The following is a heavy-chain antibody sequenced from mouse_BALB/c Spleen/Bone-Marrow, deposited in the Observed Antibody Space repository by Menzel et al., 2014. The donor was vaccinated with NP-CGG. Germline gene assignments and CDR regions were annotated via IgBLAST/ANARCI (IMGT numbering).Heavy chain of an antibody. CDR2: IDPANGNT. V-gene: IGHV14-3*02. CDR1: GFNIKDTY. CDR3: ASYYYGSSSFAY. Sequence: EVMLVESGAELVKPGASVKLSCTASGFNIKDTYMHWVKQRPEQGLEWIGRIDPANGNTKYDPKFQGKATITADTSSNTAYLQLSSLTSEDTAVYYCASYYYGSSSFAYWGQGTPVTVSA. J-gene: IGHJ3*01. D-gene: IGHD1-1*01.